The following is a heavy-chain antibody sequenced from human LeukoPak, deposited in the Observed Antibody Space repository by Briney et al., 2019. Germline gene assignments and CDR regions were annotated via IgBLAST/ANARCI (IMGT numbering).Heavy chain of an antibody. D-gene: IGHD6-13*01. J-gene: IGHJ4*02. CDR2: MQYDGSQI. Sequence: GGSLRLSCTASGLAFSSYGMRWARQAPGKGLEWVAFMQYDGSQIYYVDSVKGRFTISRDNSKNALYLQMNSLRPEDTAIYYCAGKAAAFYFDYWGQGTLVTVSS. V-gene: IGHV3-30*02. CDR3: AGKAAAFYFDY. CDR1: GLAFSSYG.